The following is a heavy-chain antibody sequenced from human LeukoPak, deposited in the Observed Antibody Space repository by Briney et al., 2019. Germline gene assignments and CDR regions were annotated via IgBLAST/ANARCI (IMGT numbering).Heavy chain of an antibody. J-gene: IGHJ3*02. CDR1: GGSFSGYY. CDR2: INHSGST. Sequence: PSETLSLTCAVSGGSFSGYYWSWIRQPPGKGLEWIGEINHSGSTNYNPSLKSRVTISVDTSKNQFSLKLSSVTAADTAVFYCARNPPRGIVVVADAFDIWGQGTMVTVSS. CDR3: ARNPPRGIVVVADAFDI. V-gene: IGHV4-34*01. D-gene: IGHD3-22*01.